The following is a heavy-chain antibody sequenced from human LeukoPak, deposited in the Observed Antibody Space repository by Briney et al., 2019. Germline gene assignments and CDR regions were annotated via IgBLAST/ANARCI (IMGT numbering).Heavy chain of an antibody. CDR3: AREGPAVAFDY. CDR1: GFTFSSYS. Sequence: GGSLRLSCAASGFTFSSYSMNWVRQAPGKGLEWVSSISSSSSYTYYADSVKGRFTISRDNAKNSLYLQMNSLRAEDTAVYYCAREGPAVAFDYWGQGTLVTVSS. D-gene: IGHD6-19*01. J-gene: IGHJ4*02. CDR2: ISSSSSYT. V-gene: IGHV3-21*01.